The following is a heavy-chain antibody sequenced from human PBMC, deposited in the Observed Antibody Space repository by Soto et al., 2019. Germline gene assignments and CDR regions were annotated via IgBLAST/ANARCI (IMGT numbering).Heavy chain of an antibody. Sequence: EVQLLESGGGLVQPGGSLRLSCVASGFTFSTYAMSWVRQAPGKGLEWVSAISGSGDSTFYADSVKGRFTISRDNPKNTLYLQMTTLRAEDTALYHCAKDHWGSYSGQGTLVTVSS. J-gene: IGHJ4*02. CDR1: GFTFSTYA. V-gene: IGHV3-23*01. CDR2: ISGSGDST. CDR3: AKDHWGSY. D-gene: IGHD3-16*01.